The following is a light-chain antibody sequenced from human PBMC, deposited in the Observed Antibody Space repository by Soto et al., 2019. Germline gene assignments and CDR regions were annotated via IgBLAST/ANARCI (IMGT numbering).Light chain of an antibody. Sequence: QSVLTQPPSVSGSPGQSVTISCTGTSSDVDSYNRVSWYQQPPGTAPKLIIYEVSNRPSGVSDRFSGSKSGNTASLTISGLQAEDEADYFCTSYTSSSTPVFGTGTKVTVL. CDR2: EVS. J-gene: IGLJ1*01. V-gene: IGLV2-18*02. CDR3: TSYTSSSTPV. CDR1: SSDVDSYNR.